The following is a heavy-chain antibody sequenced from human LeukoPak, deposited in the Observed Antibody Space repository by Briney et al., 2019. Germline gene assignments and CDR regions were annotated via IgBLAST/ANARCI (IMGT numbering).Heavy chain of an antibody. V-gene: IGHV1-8*01. Sequence: VNVSCKASGYTLSRYDINWVRQAAGRRLEWMGWMNTNSGNTGYAQKFQGRVNMNRNTSIRTAYMELSSLRSEDTAVYYCASWGLNWFDPWGQGTLVTVSS. CDR3: ASWGLNWFDP. CDR1: GYTLSRYD. J-gene: IGHJ5*02. CDR2: MNTNSGNT. D-gene: IGHD3-16*01.